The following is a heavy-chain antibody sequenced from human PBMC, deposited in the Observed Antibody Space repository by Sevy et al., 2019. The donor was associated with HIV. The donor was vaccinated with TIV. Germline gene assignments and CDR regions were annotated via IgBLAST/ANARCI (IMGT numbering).Heavy chain of an antibody. Sequence: GGSLRLSCAASGFNFRSYGMHWVRQAPGKGLEWVAVIWYDGLNKDYADSVKGRFTISRDNSKNTLYLQVKSLRTEDTAVYYCARDQHDYAGNLRTGWFDPWGQGTLVTVSS. CDR1: GFNFRSYG. D-gene: IGHD4-17*01. J-gene: IGHJ5*02. CDR2: IWYDGLNK. CDR3: ARDQHDYAGNLRTGWFDP. V-gene: IGHV3-33*01.